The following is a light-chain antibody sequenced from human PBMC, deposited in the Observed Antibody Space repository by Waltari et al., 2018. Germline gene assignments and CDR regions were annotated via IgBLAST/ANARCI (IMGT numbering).Light chain of an antibody. V-gene: IGLV4-69*01. J-gene: IGLJ3*02. CDR2: VNSDGSH. CDR3: QTGGHGTWV. Sequence: QLVVTQSPSASASLGASVKLTCTLSSGHSSNIIAWLQQQPEKGPRYLMKVNSDGSHSRGDGIPDRCAGSSSGAGRYLTISSLQAEDEADYYCQTGGHGTWVFGGGTKLTVL. CDR1: SGHSSNI.